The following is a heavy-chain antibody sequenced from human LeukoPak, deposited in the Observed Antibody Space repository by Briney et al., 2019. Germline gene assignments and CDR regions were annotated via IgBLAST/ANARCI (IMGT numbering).Heavy chain of an antibody. Sequence: PGGSLRLSCAASGFTFNDYYMSWIRQAPGKGLEWLSYINIGGTNTHYADSVKGRFNISRDNAKKSLYLEMNNLRAEDTAVYYCATDGAGFDTWGQGVLVTVSS. J-gene: IGHJ5*02. CDR3: ATDGAGFDT. V-gene: IGHV3-11*01. CDR1: GFTFNDYY. CDR2: INIGGTNT.